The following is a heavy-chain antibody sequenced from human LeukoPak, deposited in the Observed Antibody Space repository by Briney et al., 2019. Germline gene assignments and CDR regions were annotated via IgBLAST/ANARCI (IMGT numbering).Heavy chain of an antibody. CDR2: ISWNSGSI. Sequence: PGGSLRLSCAASGFTFDDYAMHWVRQAPGKGLEWVSGISWNSGSIGYADSVKGRFTISRDNAKNSLYLQMNSLRAEDTAVYYCARRRIAAAGSGLDYWGQGTLVTVSS. CDR3: ARRRIAAAGSGLDY. CDR1: GFTFDDYA. D-gene: IGHD6-13*01. V-gene: IGHV3-9*01. J-gene: IGHJ4*02.